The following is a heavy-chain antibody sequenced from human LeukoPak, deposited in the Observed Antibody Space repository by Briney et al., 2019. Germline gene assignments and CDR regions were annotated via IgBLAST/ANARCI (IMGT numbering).Heavy chain of an antibody. CDR2: ISGSGDST. Sequence: GGSLRLSCAASGFTFSTYAVNWVRQAPGKGLEWVSTISGSGDSTYYADSVKGRFTISRDNSKNTLYLQMNSLRAEDTAVYYCARDYGSSGYSFDYWGQGTLVTVSS. CDR1: GFTFSTYA. V-gene: IGHV3-23*01. CDR3: ARDYGSSGYSFDY. D-gene: IGHD3-22*01. J-gene: IGHJ4*02.